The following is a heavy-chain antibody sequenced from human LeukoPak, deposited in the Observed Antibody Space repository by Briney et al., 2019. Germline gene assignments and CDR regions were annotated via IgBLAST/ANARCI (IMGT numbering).Heavy chain of an antibody. D-gene: IGHD2-8*01. CDR3: ARDCYCPNDVCYNCFDP. CDR1: RYSFTRYG. V-gene: IGHV1-18*01. J-gene: IGHJ5*02. Sequence: GASVKVSCKTSRYSFTRYGICWVRQAPGQGLEWMGWISTDNGKTNYAQKFRGRVTMTTDTSTNTAYMELRSLRSEDTAMYYCARDCYCPNDVCYNCFDPWGQGTLVSVSS. CDR2: ISTDNGKT.